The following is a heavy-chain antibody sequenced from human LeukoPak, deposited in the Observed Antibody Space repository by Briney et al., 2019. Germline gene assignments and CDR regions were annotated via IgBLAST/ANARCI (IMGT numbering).Heavy chain of an antibody. V-gene: IGHV3-23*01. CDR3: AKDRAPSAITMIVVVIGQYFDY. J-gene: IGHJ4*02. Sequence: GGSLRLSCAASGFTFSTYAMSWVRQAPGKGLEWVSAISGISSSTYYADSVKGRFTISRDNSKNTLYLQMNSLRAEDTAVYYCAKDRAPSAITMIVVVIGQYFDYWGQGTLVTVSS. D-gene: IGHD3-22*01. CDR2: ISGISSST. CDR1: GFTFSTYA.